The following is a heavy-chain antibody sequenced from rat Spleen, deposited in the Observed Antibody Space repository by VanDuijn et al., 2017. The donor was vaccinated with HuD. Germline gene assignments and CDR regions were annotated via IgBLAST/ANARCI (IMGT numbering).Heavy chain of an antibody. Sequence: EVQLVESGGGLVQPGRSLKLSCVASGFTFNNYWMTWIRQAPKKGLEWVASISYEGETAYYGDSVKGRFTISRDEAKNTLYLQMDSLRSEDTATYYCAKVLSGSFDYWGQGVMVTVSS. D-gene: IGHD5-1*01. CDR3: AKVLSGSFDY. CDR1: GFTFNNYW. CDR2: ISYEGETA. V-gene: IGHV5-31*01. J-gene: IGHJ2*01.